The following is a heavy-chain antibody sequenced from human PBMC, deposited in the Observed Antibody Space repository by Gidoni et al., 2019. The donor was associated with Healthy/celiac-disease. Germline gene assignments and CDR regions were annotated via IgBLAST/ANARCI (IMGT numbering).Heavy chain of an antibody. CDR3: ARLYDFWSGYYGGFDY. J-gene: IGHJ4*02. V-gene: IGHV4-34*01. CDR1: GGSFSGYY. Sequence: QVQLQQWGAGLLKPSATLSLTCAVYGGSFSGYYWSWIRQPPGKGLEWIGEINHSGSTNYNPSLKSRVTISVDTSKNQFSLKLSSVTAADTAVYYCARLYDFWSGYYGGFDYWGQGTLVTVSS. D-gene: IGHD3-3*01. CDR2: INHSGST.